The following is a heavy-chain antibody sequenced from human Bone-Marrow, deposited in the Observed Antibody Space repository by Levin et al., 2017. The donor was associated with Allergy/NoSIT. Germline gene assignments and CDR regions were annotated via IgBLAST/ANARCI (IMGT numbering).Heavy chain of an antibody. Sequence: PGGSLRLSCAASGFTFSNAWMSWVRQAPGKGLEWVGRIKSKTDGGTTDYAAPVKGRFTISRDDSKNTLYLQMNSLKTEDTAVYYCTTARLLDGPKIVVVPAARYGLSPYWGQGTLVTVSS. CDR1: GFTFSNAW. D-gene: IGHD2-2*01. V-gene: IGHV3-15*01. CDR3: TTARLLDGPKIVVVPAARYGLSPY. CDR2: IKSKTDGGTT. J-gene: IGHJ4*02.